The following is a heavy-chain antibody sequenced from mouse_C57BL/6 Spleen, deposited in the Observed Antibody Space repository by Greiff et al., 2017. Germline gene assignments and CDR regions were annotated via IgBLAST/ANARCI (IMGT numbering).Heavy chain of an antibody. Sequence: QVQLQQSGAELVRPGASVTLSCKASGYTFTDHEMHWVKQTPVHGLEWIGAIDPETGGTAYNQKFKGKATLTADKSSSTAYMELRSLTSEDSAVYFCARGTYGYDENAMDYWGQGTSVTVSS. J-gene: IGHJ4*01. V-gene: IGHV1-15*01. CDR3: ARGTYGYDENAMDY. CDR1: GYTFTDHE. CDR2: IDPETGGT. D-gene: IGHD2-2*01.